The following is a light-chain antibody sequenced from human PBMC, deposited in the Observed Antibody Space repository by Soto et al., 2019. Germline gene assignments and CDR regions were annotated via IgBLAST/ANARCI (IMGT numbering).Light chain of an antibody. CDR1: QRVSSRY. CDR3: QKYGSSPPWK. J-gene: IGKJ1*01. V-gene: IGKV3-20*01. Sequence: LKQSLRTMSLSTVGGGLLXCRPSQRVSSRYLAWYQQKPGQAPSLRIYGASSRATGIPDRFSVSVSGTDLSLTSSRLEPADFAVYSCQKYGSSPPWKFGQGTKVDI. CDR2: GAS.